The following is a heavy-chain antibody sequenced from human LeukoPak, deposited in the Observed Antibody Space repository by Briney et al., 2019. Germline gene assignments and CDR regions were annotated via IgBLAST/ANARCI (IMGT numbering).Heavy chain of an antibody. CDR2: INPNSGGT. J-gene: IGHJ3*02. Sequence: ASVKVSCKASGYTFTGYYMHWVRQAPGQGLEWMGWINPNSGGTNYAQKFQGRVTMTRDTSISPAYMELSRLRSDDTAVYYCARVPSNGDFDDAFDIWGQGTMVTVSS. D-gene: IGHD3-3*01. CDR3: ARVPSNGDFDDAFDI. V-gene: IGHV1-2*02. CDR1: GYTFTGYY.